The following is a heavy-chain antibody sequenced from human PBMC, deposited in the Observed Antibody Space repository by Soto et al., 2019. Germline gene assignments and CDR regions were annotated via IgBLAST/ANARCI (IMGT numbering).Heavy chain of an antibody. D-gene: IGHD6-13*01. CDR2: INPSGGST. CDR1: GYTFTSYY. J-gene: IGHJ6*02. V-gene: IGHV1-46*01. Sequence: ASVKVSCKACGYTFTSYYMHWVRQAPGQGLEWMGIINPSGGSTSYAQKFQGRVTMTRDTSTSTVYMELSSLRSEDTAVYYCARDLAAGYYYYGMDVWGQGTTVTVSS. CDR3: ARDLAAGYYYYGMDV.